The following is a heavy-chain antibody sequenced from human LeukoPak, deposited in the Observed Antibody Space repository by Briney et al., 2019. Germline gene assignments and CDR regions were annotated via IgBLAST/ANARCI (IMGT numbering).Heavy chain of an antibody. V-gene: IGHV1-8*01. Sequence: ASVTVSCKASGYTFTSYDINWVRQAAGQGLEWMGWMSPNSGNTGYAQKFQGRVIMTTNTSISTAYMELSSLRSEDTAVYYCARALSMVRGVFLYYGMDVWGQGTTVTVSS. CDR1: GYTFTSYD. CDR3: ARALSMVRGVFLYYGMDV. J-gene: IGHJ6*02. D-gene: IGHD3-10*01. CDR2: MSPNSGNT.